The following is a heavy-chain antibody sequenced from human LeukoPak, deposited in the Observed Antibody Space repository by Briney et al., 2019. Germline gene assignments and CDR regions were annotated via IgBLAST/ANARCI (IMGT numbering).Heavy chain of an antibody. V-gene: IGHV3-48*02. CDR1: GFSFPSHS. CDR3: ARDRGTFGVVDS. D-gene: IGHD3-3*01. CDR2: IGTSSSTI. Sequence: GGSLRLSCAASGFSFPSHSFHWVRQSPGKGLEWVAYIGTSSSTIYQAKSVKGRFSISRDNAKNSLFLQMDSLRDEDTAVYYCARDRGTFGVVDSWGQGTLVAVSS. J-gene: IGHJ4*02.